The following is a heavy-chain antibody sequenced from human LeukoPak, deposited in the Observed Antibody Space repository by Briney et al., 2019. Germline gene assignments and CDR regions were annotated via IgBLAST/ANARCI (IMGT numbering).Heavy chain of an antibody. CDR3: ASSHCGGDCFSSVAFDF. CDR1: NGSVGSGGYS. Sequence: PSETLSLTCTVSNGSVGSGGYSWSWIRQPPGKGLEWIGYVYHSGATYYNPSLKSRISIPMDRSKNQFSLRLRPVTAADTAVYFCASSHCGGDCFSSVAFDFWGHGTMVTVSS. J-gene: IGHJ3*01. CDR2: VYHSGAT. D-gene: IGHD2-21*02. V-gene: IGHV4-30-2*01.